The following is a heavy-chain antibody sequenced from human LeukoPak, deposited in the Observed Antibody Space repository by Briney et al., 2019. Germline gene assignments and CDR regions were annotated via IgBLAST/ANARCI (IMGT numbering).Heavy chain of an antibody. CDR2: IRGGGGSA. CDR1: GFTFSAYA. V-gene: IGHV3-23*01. CDR3: ARDGHGDGILTGYSYFGMDV. D-gene: IGHD3-9*01. Sequence: GGSLRLSCTASGFTFSAYAMMWVRQAPGKGPEWVSAIRGGGGSAFYADSVKGRFTISRDNSKYTLFLQMNSLRAEDTAVYFCARDGHGDGILTGYSYFGMDVWGQGTTVTVSS. J-gene: IGHJ6*02.